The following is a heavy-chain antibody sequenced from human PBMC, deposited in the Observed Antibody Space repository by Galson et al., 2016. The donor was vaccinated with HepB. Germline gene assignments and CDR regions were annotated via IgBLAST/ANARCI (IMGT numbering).Heavy chain of an antibody. V-gene: IGHV3-53*01. J-gene: IGHJ4*02. D-gene: IGHD3-10*01. Sequence: SLRLSCAAYGLPVSNDYMSWVRQAPGKGLKWVSVSYGDGRTYYAESVKGRFTISRDNAKNLLYLQMNSLRAEDTAVYYCARVNPDGVRGNLYYFDYWGQGTLVTVSS. CDR2: SYGDGRT. CDR1: GLPVSNDY. CDR3: ARVNPDGVRGNLYYFDY.